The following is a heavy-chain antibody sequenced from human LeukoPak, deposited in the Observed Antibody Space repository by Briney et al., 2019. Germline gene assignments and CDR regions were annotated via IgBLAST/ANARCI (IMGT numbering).Heavy chain of an antibody. V-gene: IGHV1-46*01. CDR3: ATTYYYDSSMVLMLSFDY. CDR2: INPSGGYT. D-gene: IGHD3-22*01. J-gene: IGHJ4*02. Sequence: GASVKVSCKASGYTFTNYYIHWVRQAPGQGLEWMGIINPSGGYTTYAQKFQGRVTITADESTSTAYMELSSLRSEDTAVYYCATTYYYDSSMVLMLSFDYWGQGTLVTVSS. CDR1: GYTFTNYY.